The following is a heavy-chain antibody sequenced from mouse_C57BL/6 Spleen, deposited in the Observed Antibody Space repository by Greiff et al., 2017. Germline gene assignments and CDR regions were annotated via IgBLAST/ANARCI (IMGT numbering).Heavy chain of an antibody. V-gene: IGHV1-54*01. CDR3: AREVYGYYFYYFDY. CDR2: IHTGSGGT. D-gene: IGHD2-3*01. CDR1: GYAFTNYW. Sequence: VQLQQSGAELVRPGSSVKVSCKASGYAFTNYWIEWVKQRPGQGLEWIGVIHTGSGGTNYNEKLKGKATLTADKSSSTAYMQLISLTSEDSAVYFCAREVYGYYFYYFDYWGQGTTLTVSS. J-gene: IGHJ2*01.